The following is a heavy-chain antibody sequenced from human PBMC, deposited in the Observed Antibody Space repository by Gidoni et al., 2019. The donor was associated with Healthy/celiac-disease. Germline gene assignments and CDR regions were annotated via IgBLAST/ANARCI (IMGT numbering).Heavy chain of an antibody. CDR1: GFPFSSYA. CDR2: ISGSGGST. CDR3: ARDPDIVVVVAATENYFDY. D-gene: IGHD2-15*01. Sequence: EVQPLEFGGGLVQPGGSLRLSCEASGFPFSSYALSWVSQDPGKGLEWVSAISGSGGSTYYADSVKGRFTISRDNSKNTLYLQMNSLRAEDTAVYYCARDPDIVVVVAATENYFDYWGQGTLVTVSS. V-gene: IGHV3-23*01. J-gene: IGHJ4*02.